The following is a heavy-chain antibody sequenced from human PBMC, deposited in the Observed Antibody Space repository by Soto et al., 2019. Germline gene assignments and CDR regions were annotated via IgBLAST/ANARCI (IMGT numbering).Heavy chain of an antibody. D-gene: IGHD1-26*01. CDR2: IIPILGIA. Sequence: QVQLVQSGAEVKKPGSSVKVSCKASGGTFSSYTISWVRQAPGQGLEWMGRIIPILGIANYAKKLQGRVTITADKSTSTAYMELSSLRSEEKAVYYCAAGGATNYWGQGTLVTVSS. V-gene: IGHV1-69*02. J-gene: IGHJ4*02. CDR3: AAGGATNY. CDR1: GGTFSSYT.